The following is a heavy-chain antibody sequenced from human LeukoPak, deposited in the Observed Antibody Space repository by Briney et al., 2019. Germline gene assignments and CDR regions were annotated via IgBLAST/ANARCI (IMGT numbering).Heavy chain of an antibody. Sequence: GASVKVSCKASGYTFIGYYIHWVRQAPGQGLEWMGWINPNSGGTNYEEKFQGRVTMTRDTSISTAYMELSRLRSDDTAVYYCARDASPFDYWGQGTLVTVPS. CDR1: GYTFIGYY. CDR2: INPNSGGT. V-gene: IGHV1-2*02. J-gene: IGHJ4*02. CDR3: ARDASPFDY.